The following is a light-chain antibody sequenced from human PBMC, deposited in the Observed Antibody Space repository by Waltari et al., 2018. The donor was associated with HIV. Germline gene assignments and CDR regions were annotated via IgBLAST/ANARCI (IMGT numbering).Light chain of an antibody. CDR1: NSDIGTYDF. J-gene: IGLJ1*01. Sequence: QSALTQPASVSGSPGQSITISCTGTNSDIGTYDFVSWYQHYPGKAPKLLIYEVNYRRSGVSNRFSGSKSGNTASLTISGLQAEDEADYYCTSSTSNSTPVFGTGTRVSVL. CDR3: TSSTSNSTPV. V-gene: IGLV2-14*01. CDR2: EVN.